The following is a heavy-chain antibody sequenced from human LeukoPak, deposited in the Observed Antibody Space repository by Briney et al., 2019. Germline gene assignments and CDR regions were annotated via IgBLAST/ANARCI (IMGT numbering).Heavy chain of an antibody. D-gene: IGHD2-15*01. V-gene: IGHV1-2*02. CDR1: GYTFTGYY. CDR3: AREYCSGGSCYSADCSFDY. Sequence: ASVTVTFTASGYTFTGYYMHWVRQAPGQGLEWMGWSNPNSGGTNNAHKLQGRVTMTRDTSISTASMELSRLRSDDTAVYYCAREYCSGGSCYSADCSFDYWGQGTLVTVSS. CDR2: SNPNSGGT. J-gene: IGHJ4*02.